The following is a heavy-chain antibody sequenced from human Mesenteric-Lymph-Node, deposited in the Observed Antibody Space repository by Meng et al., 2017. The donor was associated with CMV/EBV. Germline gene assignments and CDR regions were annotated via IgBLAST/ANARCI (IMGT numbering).Heavy chain of an antibody. CDR2: IYWDDDK. D-gene: IGHD2-15*01. V-gene: IGHV2-5*02. Sequence: CSFSGFSLSTSGVGVGWLRRPPGKALEWLALIYWDDDKRYSPSLKSRLTITKDTSKNQVVLTMTNMDPVDTATYYCAHSAPLLSFDYWGQGTLVTVSS. J-gene: IGHJ4*02. CDR1: GFSLSTSGVG. CDR3: AHSAPLLSFDY.